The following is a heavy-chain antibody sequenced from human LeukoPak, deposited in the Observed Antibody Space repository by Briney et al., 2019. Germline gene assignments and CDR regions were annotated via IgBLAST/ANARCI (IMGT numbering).Heavy chain of an antibody. J-gene: IGHJ3*02. V-gene: IGHV1-24*01. CDR3: ATDSPNCSSTSCYHFDI. CDR2: FDPEDGET. D-gene: IGHD2-2*01. Sequence: GASVKVSCKVSGYTLTELSMHWGRQAPGKGLEWMGGFDPEDGETIYAQKFQGRVTTTEDTSTDTAYLEMSSLRSEDTAVYYCATDSPNCSSTSCYHFDIWGQGTMVTVSS. CDR1: GYTLTELS.